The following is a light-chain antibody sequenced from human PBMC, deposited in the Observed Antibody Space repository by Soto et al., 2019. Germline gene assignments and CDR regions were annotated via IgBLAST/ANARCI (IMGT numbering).Light chain of an antibody. J-gene: IGLJ3*02. CDR3: CSYSGSYTWL. CDR2: DVS. V-gene: IGLV2-11*01. Sequence: QPLLTQPRSVSGSPGQSVTISCTGTSSDVGGYNYVSWYQQHPGKAPKLMIYDVSKWPSGVPDRFSGSKSGNTASLTISGLQAEDEADYYCCSYSGSYTWLFGGGTKLTVL. CDR1: SSDVGGYNY.